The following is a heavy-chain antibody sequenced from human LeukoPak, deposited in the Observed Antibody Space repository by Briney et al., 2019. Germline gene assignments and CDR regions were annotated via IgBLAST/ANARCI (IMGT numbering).Heavy chain of an antibody. V-gene: IGHV4-39*07. D-gene: IGHD5-24*01. CDR2: IYYSGST. CDR1: GGSISSSSYY. Sequence: SETLSLTCTVSGGSISSSSYYWGWIRQPPGKGLEWIGSIYYSGSTYYNPSLKSRVTISVDTSKNQFSLKLSSVTAADTAVYYCAREQSQGYNSRALDNWGQGTLVTVSS. CDR3: AREQSQGYNSRALDN. J-gene: IGHJ4*02.